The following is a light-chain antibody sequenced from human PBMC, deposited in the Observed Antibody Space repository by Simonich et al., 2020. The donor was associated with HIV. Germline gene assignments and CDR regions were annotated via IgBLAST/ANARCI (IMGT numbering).Light chain of an antibody. Sequence: DIVMTQSPDSLAVSLGERATINCKFSQSDLYSSNNKNYLAWYQQKPGQPPKLLIYWASTRESGVPDRFSGSGSGTDFTLTINSLQAEDVAVYYCQKYYSTPQTFGQGTKVEIK. CDR2: WAS. V-gene: IGKV4-1*01. CDR3: QKYYSTPQT. J-gene: IGKJ1*01. CDR1: QSDLYSSNNKNY.